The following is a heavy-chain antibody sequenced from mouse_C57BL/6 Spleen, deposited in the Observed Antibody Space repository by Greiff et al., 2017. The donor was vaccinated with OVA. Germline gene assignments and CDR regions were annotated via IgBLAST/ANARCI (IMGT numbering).Heavy chain of an antibody. V-gene: IGHV1-82*01. J-gene: IGHJ3*01. D-gene: IGHD2-4*01. Sequence: QVQLQQSGPELVKPGASVKISCKASGYAFSSSWMNWVKQRPGKGLEWIGRIYPGDGDTNYNGKFKGKATLTADKSSSTAYMQLSSRTSEDSAVYFCARKSYDYDGTWFAYWGQGTLVTVSA. CDR1: GYAFSSSW. CDR2: IYPGDGDT. CDR3: ARKSYDYDGTWFAY.